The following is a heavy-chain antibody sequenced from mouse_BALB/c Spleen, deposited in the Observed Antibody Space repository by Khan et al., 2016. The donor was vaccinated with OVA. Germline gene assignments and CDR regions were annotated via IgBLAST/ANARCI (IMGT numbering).Heavy chain of an antibody. Sequence: QIQLVQSGPGLVAPSQSLSITCTVSGFSLTGYGVNWVRQPPGKGLEWLGMIWGDGSTDYTSALKSRLSISKDNSKSQVFLKMNSLQTDDTAMYYCARADYGNYREAMDYWGQGTSVTVSS. CDR2: IWGDGST. J-gene: IGHJ4*01. CDR1: GFSLTGYG. V-gene: IGHV2-6-7*01. CDR3: ARADYGNYREAMDY. D-gene: IGHD2-1*01.